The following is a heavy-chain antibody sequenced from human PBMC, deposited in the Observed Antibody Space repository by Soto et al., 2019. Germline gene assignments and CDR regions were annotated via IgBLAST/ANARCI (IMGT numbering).Heavy chain of an antibody. D-gene: IGHD5-12*01. CDR2: MNPNSGNT. Sequence: GASVKVSCKASGYTFTSYDINWVRQATGQGLEWMGWMNPNSGNTGYAQKFQGRVTMTRNTSISTAYMELSSLRSEDTAVYYCARESGYDSYCYYYMDVWGKGTTVTVSS. CDR1: GYTFTSYD. V-gene: IGHV1-8*01. CDR3: ARESGYDSYCYYYMDV. J-gene: IGHJ6*03.